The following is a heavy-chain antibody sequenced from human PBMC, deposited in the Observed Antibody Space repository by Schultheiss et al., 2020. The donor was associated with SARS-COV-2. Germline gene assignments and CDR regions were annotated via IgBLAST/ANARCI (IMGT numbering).Heavy chain of an antibody. Sequence: GGSLRLSCAASGFTFSSYAMSWVRQAPGKGLEWVSAISGSGGSTYYADSVKGRFTISRDNSKNTLYLQMNSLRAEDTAVYYCARGHRVYYYGMDVWGQGTTVTVAS. CDR1: GFTFSSYA. V-gene: IGHV3-23*01. CDR3: ARGHRVYYYGMDV. J-gene: IGHJ6*02. CDR2: ISGSGGST.